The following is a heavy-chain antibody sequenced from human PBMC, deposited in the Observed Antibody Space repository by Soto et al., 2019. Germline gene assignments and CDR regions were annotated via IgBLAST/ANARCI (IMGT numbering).Heavy chain of an antibody. CDR2: IFYTGST. D-gene: IGHD1-1*01. CDR3: ARHYPIGNNWNYFYY. J-gene: IGHJ4*02. CDR1: DGSIISYY. Sequence: LSLTCTGSDGSIISYYWGWIRQPPGKGLEWIGYIFYTGSTNYNPSLKSRVTISVDTSKNQFSLKLSSVTAADTAVYYCARHYPIGNNWNYFYYWGQGTLVTVSS. V-gene: IGHV4-59*08.